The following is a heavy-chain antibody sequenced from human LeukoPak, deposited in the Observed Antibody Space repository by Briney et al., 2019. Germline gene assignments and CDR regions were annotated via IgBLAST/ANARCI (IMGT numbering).Heavy chain of an antibody. CDR3: ARDVAREFDY. CDR1: GYTFTGYY. J-gene: IGHJ4*02. V-gene: IGHV1-46*01. CDR2: INPSDGST. Sequence: ASVKVSCKASGYTFTGYYMHWVRQAPGQGLEWMGVINPSDGSTNYAQKYQDRVTMTRDTSTRTGYMQLSSLRSDDTAVYYCARDVAREFDYWGQGTLVTVSS.